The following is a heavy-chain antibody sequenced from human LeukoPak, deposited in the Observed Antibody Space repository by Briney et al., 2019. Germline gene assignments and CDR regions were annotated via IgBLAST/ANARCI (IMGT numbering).Heavy chain of an antibody. Sequence: SETLSLTCTVSGGSISSGGYYWSWIRQHPGKGLEWIGYIYYSGSTYYNPSPKSRVTISVDTSKNQFSLKLSSVTAADTAVYYCARDSGSGSYGDYYYGMDVWGKGITVTVSS. D-gene: IGHD3-10*01. CDR2: IYYSGST. CDR1: GGSISSGGYY. CDR3: ARDSGSGSYGDYYYGMDV. V-gene: IGHV4-31*03. J-gene: IGHJ6*04.